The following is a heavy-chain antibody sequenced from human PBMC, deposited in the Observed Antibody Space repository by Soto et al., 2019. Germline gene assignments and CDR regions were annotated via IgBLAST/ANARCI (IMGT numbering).Heavy chain of an antibody. CDR2: ISYDGSNK. J-gene: IGHJ5*02. V-gene: IGHV3-30-3*01. Sequence: HPGGSLRLSCAASGFTFSSYDMHWVRQAPGKGLEWVAVISYDGSNKYYADSVKGRFTISRDNSKNTLYLQMNSLRAEDTAVYYCARGQRRAAAAPYNWFDPWGQGTLVTVSS. CDR3: ARGQRRAAAAPYNWFDP. D-gene: IGHD6-13*01. CDR1: GFTFSSYD.